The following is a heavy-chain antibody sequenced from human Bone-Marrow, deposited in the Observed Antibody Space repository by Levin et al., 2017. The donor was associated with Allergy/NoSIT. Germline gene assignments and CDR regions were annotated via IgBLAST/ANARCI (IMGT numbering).Heavy chain of an antibody. CDR1: GFTFSSYS. CDR3: ARDSHICSGGSCHTDY. D-gene: IGHD2-15*01. J-gene: IGHJ4*02. V-gene: IGHV3-21*01. CDR2: ISSSSSYI. Sequence: GGSLRLSCAASGFTFSSYSMNWVRQAPGKGLEWVSSISSSSSYIYYADSVKGRFTISRDNAKNSLYLQMNSLRAEDTAVYYCARDSHICSGGSCHTDYWGQGTLVTVSS.